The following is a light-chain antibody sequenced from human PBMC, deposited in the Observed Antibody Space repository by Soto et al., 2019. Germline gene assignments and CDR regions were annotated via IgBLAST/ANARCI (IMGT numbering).Light chain of an antibody. J-gene: IGKJ1*01. CDR1: QSITGW. CDR2: KAS. Sequence: DIQMTRSPSTLSASVGDRVTISCRASQSITGWLAWFQQKPGKAPKLLISKASKLESGVPSRFSGSGSGTDFTLTISGLQPDDFATYYCQQYNPYSPWTFGQGTKVDIK. V-gene: IGKV1-5*03. CDR3: QQYNPYSPWT.